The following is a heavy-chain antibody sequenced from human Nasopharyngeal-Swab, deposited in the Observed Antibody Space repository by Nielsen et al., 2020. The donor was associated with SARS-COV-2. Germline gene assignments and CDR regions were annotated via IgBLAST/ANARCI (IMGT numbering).Heavy chain of an antibody. D-gene: IGHD2/OR15-2a*01. CDR3: VSIRSGVIGTVGAD. J-gene: IGHJ4*02. CDR2: ISGSGGST. V-gene: IGHV3-23*01. Sequence: WIRQPPGKGLEWVSAISGSGGSTYYADSVKGRFTISKDNAKNTMYLQMNSLRADDTAMYFCVSIRSGVIGTVGADWGQGTLVTVSS.